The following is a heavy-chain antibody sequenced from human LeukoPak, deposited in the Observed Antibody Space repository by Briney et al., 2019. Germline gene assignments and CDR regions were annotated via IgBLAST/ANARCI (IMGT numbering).Heavy chain of an antibody. J-gene: IGHJ4*02. CDR2: IKQDGSEK. Sequence: PGGSLRLSCAASGFTFSSYWMSWVRQAPGKGLEWVANIKQDGSEKYYVDSVKGRLTISRDNSKNTLYLQMSSLRAEDTAVYYCATAGDYRFDYWGQGTLVTVSS. D-gene: IGHD3-16*02. CDR1: GFTFSSYW. CDR3: ATAGDYRFDY. V-gene: IGHV3-7*01.